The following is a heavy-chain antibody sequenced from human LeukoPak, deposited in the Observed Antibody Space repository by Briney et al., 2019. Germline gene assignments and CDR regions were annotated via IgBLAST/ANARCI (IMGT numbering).Heavy chain of an antibody. V-gene: IGHV3-30-3*01. J-gene: IGHJ3*02. Sequence: GGSLRLSCAASGFTFSSYAMHWVRQAPGKGLEWVAVISYDGSNKYYADSVKGRFTISRDNSKNTLYLQMNSLRAEDTAVYYCARVNLGTFDIWGQGTMVTVSS. CDR1: GFTFSSYA. D-gene: IGHD1-7*01. CDR2: ISYDGSNK. CDR3: ARVNLGTFDI.